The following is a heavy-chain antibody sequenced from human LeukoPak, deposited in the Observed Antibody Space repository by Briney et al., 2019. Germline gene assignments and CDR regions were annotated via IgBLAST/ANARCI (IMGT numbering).Heavy chain of an antibody. CDR1: GGSFSGYY. Sequence: SETLSLTCAVYGGSFSGYYWSWIRQPPGKGLEWIGEINHSGSTNYNPSLKSRVTISVDTSKNQFSLELSSVTAADTAVYYCARGGSGYYGSNLDYWGQGTLVTVSS. CDR3: ARGGSGYYGSNLDY. J-gene: IGHJ4*02. D-gene: IGHD3-22*01. CDR2: INHSGST. V-gene: IGHV4-34*01.